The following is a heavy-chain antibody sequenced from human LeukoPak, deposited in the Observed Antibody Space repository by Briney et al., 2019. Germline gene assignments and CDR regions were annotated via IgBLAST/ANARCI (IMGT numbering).Heavy chain of an antibody. V-gene: IGHV3-30*18. CDR1: GFTFSSYG. D-gene: IGHD2-2*01. CDR2: ISYDGSNK. CDR3: AKDPRYCSSTSCRYYYYGMDV. Sequence: GRSLRLSCAASGFTFSSYGMHWVRQAPGKGLEWVAVISYDGSNKYYADSVKGRFTISRDNSKNTLYLQMNSLRAEDTAVYYCAKDPRYCSSTSCRYYYYGMDVWGQGTTVTVSS. J-gene: IGHJ6*02.